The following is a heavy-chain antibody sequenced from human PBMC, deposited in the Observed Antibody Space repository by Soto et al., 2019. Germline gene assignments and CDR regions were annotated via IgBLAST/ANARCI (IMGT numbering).Heavy chain of an antibody. D-gene: IGHD3-16*01. CDR2: VYFSGST. J-gene: IGHJ5*02. V-gene: IGHV4-61*08. Sequence: AVTRSPGSFFGGDPVSGTGYYGIRQMPPRGNGLEWIGHVYFSGSTNYIPSLKSRLTMSVDTAKNQFSLKLNSVTAADTAVYYCARIPADTYMIYWSDPWGQGTQV. CDR3: ARIPADTYMIYWSDP. CDR1: GDPVSGTGYY.